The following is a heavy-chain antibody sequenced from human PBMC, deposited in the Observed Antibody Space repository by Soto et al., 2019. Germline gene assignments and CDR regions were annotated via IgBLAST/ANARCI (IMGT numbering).Heavy chain of an antibody. Sequence: QVQLVQSGAEVTKPGSSLTVSCKVFGETLNSNPIGWVRQAPGQGLEWVGGIVPLSDRTNYAQELQGRVTVTADGSTSTVYMELSNLKSDDTAVYYCARKSGRDCHSGGGCFSLDVWGQGSLITVSS. CDR2: IVPLSDRT. CDR3: ARKSGRDCHSGGGCFSLDV. CDR1: GETLNSNP. D-gene: IGHD2-15*01. J-gene: IGHJ4*02. V-gene: IGHV1-69*01.